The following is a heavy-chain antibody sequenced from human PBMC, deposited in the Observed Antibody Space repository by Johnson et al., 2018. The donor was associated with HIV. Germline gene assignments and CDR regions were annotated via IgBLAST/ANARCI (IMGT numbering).Heavy chain of an antibody. CDR1: GFSFDDYA. Sequence: VQLVESGGGLVKPGGSLRLSCAASGFSFDDYAMHWVRQAPGKGLEWVSGINWNGGSTGYADSVKGRFTISRDYAKNSLYLRMNSLRAEDTALYYCAREREDYGDNHDAFDIWGQGTMVTVSS. J-gene: IGHJ3*02. V-gene: IGHV3-20*04. D-gene: IGHD4-17*01. CDR3: AREREDYGDNHDAFDI. CDR2: INWNGGST.